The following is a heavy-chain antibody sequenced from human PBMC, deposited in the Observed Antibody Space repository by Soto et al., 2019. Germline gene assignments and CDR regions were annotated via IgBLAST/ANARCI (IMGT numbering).Heavy chain of an antibody. CDR3: AKQLVQRPIDY. Sequence: GGSLRLSCAASGCTFISYAMSWVRQAPGKGLEWVSAISGSGGSTYYADSVKGRFTISRDNSKNTLYLQMNSLRAEDTAVYYCAKQLVQRPIDYWGQGTLVTVSS. CDR1: GCTFISYA. V-gene: IGHV3-23*01. CDR2: ISGSGGST. D-gene: IGHD6-13*01. J-gene: IGHJ4*02.